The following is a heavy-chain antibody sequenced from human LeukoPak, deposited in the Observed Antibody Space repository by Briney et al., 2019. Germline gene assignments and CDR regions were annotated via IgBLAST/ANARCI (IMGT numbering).Heavy chain of an antibody. CDR2: ISGSGGST. CDR1: GFTFSSYA. D-gene: IGHD3-10*01. V-gene: IGHV3-23*01. J-gene: IGHJ4*02. Sequence: GGSLRLSCAASGFTFSSYAMSWVRQAPGKGLEWVSAISGSGGSTYYADSVKGRFTISRDNSKNTLDLQMNSLRAEGTAVYYCAKVSSNYYGSGSYQTLDYWGQGTLVTVSS. CDR3: AKVSSNYYGSGSYQTLDY.